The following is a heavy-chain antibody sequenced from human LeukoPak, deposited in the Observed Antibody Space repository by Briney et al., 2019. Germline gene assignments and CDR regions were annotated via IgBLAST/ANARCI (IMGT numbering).Heavy chain of an antibody. Sequence: SETLSLTCTVSGGSISISNYYWGWIRQPPGKGLEWIANIYYSGNTYYNPSLKSRVTIFVETSKNQFSLNLNSVTTAGTAVYYCARQISSTWGYYFDYWGQGTLVTVSS. D-gene: IGHD6-13*01. CDR2: IYYSGNT. V-gene: IGHV4-39*01. J-gene: IGHJ4*02. CDR3: ARQISSTWGYYFDY. CDR1: GGSISISNYY.